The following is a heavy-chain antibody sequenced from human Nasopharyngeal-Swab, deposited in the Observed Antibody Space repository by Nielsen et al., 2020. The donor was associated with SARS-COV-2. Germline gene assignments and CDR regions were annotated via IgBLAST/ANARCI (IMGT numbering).Heavy chain of an antibody. CDR2: IYYSGST. CDR1: GGSISSYY. J-gene: IGHJ4*02. CDR3: ARDRVVVAATWFDY. Sequence: SETLSLTCTVSGGSISSYYWSWIRQPPGKGLEWIGYIYYSGSTNYNPSLKSRVTMSVDTSKNQFSLKLSSVTAADTAVYYCARDRVVVAATWFDYWGQGTLVTVSS. D-gene: IGHD2-15*01. V-gene: IGHV4-59*12.